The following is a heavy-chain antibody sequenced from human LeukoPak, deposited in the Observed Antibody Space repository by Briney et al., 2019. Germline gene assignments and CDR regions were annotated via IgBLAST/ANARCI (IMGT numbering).Heavy chain of an antibody. CDR2: ISGSGSTI. CDR3: ARALRSRRGIVVVPTAGDC. D-gene: IGHD2-2*01. CDR1: GFTFSDYY. Sequence: GGSLRLSCAASGFTFSDYYMNWIRQAPGKGLEWISYISGSGSTIYYADSVNGRFTISRDNAKNSPYLQMNSLRVEDTAVYYCARALRSRRGIVVVPTAGDCWGQGTLVAVSS. V-gene: IGHV3-11*01. J-gene: IGHJ4*02.